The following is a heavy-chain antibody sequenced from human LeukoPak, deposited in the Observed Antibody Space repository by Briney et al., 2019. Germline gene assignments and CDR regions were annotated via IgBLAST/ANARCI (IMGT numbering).Heavy chain of an antibody. J-gene: IGHJ4*02. D-gene: IGHD1-1*01. CDR2: IDRSGANT. Sequence: PGGSLRLSCAASGFTFSSDAMSWVRQAPGKGLEWVSSIDRSGANTYYADFVKGQFTISRDSSKNTLFLQMDSLRAEDTAVYYCASKTGKTGTYDWGQGTLVTVSS. CDR3: ASKTGKTGTYD. CDR1: GFTFSSDA. V-gene: IGHV3-23*01.